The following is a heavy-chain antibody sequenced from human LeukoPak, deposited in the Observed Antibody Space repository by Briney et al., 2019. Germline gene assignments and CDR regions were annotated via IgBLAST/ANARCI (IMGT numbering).Heavy chain of an antibody. J-gene: IGHJ5*02. V-gene: IGHV1-24*01. CDR1: GYTLTELS. Sequence: ASVKVSCKVSGYTLTELSMHWVRQAPGKGLEWMGGFDPEDGETIYAQKFQGRVTMTEDTSTDTAYMELSSLRPEDTAVYYCATGHSSGWYVSHWFDPWGQGTLVTVSS. CDR3: ATGHSSGWYVSHWFDP. CDR2: FDPEDGET. D-gene: IGHD6-19*01.